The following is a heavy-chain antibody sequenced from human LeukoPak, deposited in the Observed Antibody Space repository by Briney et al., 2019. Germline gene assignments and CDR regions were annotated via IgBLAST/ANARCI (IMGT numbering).Heavy chain of an antibody. Sequence: GGSLRLPWLPSGFSFPSYDIHGFRQAPGKGREGVTFIESDGSKEYYADSVKGRFTISRDNSMNTVNVQMNSLRPEDTAVYYCAKEGSGWYYLDYWGQGTVVTVSA. CDR2: IESDGSKE. D-gene: IGHD6-19*01. CDR3: AKEGSGWYYLDY. CDR1: GFSFPSYD. V-gene: IGHV3-30*02. J-gene: IGHJ4*02.